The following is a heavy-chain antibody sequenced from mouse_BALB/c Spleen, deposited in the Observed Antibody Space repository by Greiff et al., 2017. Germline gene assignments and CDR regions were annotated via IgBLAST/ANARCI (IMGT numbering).Heavy chain of an antibody. CDR3: ARRYYDYEGAMDY. J-gene: IGHJ4*01. Sequence: VHVKQSGPELVKPGASVKISCKASGYSFTGYFMNWVMQSHGKSLEWIGRINPYNGDTFYNQKFKGKATLTVDKSSSTAHMELRSLASEDSAVYYCARRYYDYEGAMDYWGQGTSVTVSS. D-gene: IGHD2-4*01. V-gene: IGHV1-20*02. CDR1: GYSFTGYF. CDR2: INPYNGDT.